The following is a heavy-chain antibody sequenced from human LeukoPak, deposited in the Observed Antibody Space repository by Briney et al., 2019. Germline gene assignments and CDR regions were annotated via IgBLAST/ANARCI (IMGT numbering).Heavy chain of an antibody. Sequence: GGSLRLSCAASGFTFSNYDIHWVRQAPGKGLEWVALISYDGNNKYYADSVKGRFTISRDNSKNTLYLQMNSLRAEDTAVYYCAKGFRFGELLSYFDYWGQGTLATVSS. CDR3: AKGFRFGELLSYFDY. D-gene: IGHD3-10*01. J-gene: IGHJ4*02. CDR1: GFTFSNYD. V-gene: IGHV3-30*18. CDR2: ISYDGNNK.